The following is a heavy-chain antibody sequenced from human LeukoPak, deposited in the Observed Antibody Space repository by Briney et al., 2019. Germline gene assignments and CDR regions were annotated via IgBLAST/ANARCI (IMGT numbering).Heavy chain of an antibody. Sequence: ASVKVSCKGSGYTFSGYYMHWVRQAPGQGLEWMGWINYNSGATNYAQALQGRVTMTRDTSITIFYMELSSLRSDDTAVYYCARALRYDDSSGYYAYWGQGTLATVSS. D-gene: IGHD3-22*01. CDR3: ARALRYDDSSGYYAY. V-gene: IGHV1-2*02. CDR1: GYTFSGYY. J-gene: IGHJ4*02. CDR2: INYNSGAT.